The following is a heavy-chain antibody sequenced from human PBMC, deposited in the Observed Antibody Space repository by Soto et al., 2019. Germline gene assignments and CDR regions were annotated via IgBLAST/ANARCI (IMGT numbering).Heavy chain of an antibody. D-gene: IGHD3-10*02. CDR1: GFSFGDHA. Sequence: GGSLRLSXTTSGFSFGDHAMSWVRQAPGKGLEWVGFIRSKTYGGTTEYAASVKGRFTISRDDSNRIAYLHMNSLITEDTAVYYCARDHMFAFDSWGQGTLVTVSS. CDR3: ARDHMFAFDS. V-gene: IGHV3-49*04. J-gene: IGHJ4*02. CDR2: IRSKTYGGTT.